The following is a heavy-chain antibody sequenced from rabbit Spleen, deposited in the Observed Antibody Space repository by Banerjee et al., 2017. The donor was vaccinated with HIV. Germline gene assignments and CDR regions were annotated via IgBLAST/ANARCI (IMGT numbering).Heavy chain of an antibody. D-gene: IGHD6-1*01. CDR1: GFSFSSSDY. J-gene: IGHJ4*01. V-gene: IGHV1S45*01. CDR3: ARDDGSYDYIDGYFNL. CDR2: IVSGSGNI. Sequence: QEQLEESGGGLVQPEGSLTLTCTASGFSFSSSDYMCWVRQAPGKGLEWFGCIVSGSGNIYYASWAKGRFTISKPSSTMVTLQMTSLTAADTATNFCARDDGSYDYIDGYFNLWGPGTLVTVS.